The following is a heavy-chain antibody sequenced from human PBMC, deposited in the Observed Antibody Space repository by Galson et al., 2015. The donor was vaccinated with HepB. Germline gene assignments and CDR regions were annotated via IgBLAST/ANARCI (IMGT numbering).Heavy chain of an antibody. V-gene: IGHV3-30*18. J-gene: IGHJ6*02. CDR1: GFTFSAYG. Sequence: SLRLSCAASGFTFSAYGMHWVRQAPGKGLEWVAGISYDGAKKYYGDSVKGRFTISRDSSKNTLYLQMNSLRAEDTAVYYCEKDSRHYGGDYYGVDVWGQGTTVTVSS. D-gene: IGHD4-23*01. CDR3: EKDSRHYGGDYYGVDV. CDR2: ISYDGAKK.